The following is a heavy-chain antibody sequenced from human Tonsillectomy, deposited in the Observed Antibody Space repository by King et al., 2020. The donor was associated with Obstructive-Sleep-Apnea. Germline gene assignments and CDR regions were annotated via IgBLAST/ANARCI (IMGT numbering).Heavy chain of an antibody. CDR2: ISYDGNNK. Sequence: VQLVESGGGVVQPGRSLRLSCAASRFAFSSYAMHWVRQAPGKGLEWVALISYDGNNKYYADSVNGRFTVSRENSKNSLFLQMNSLRAEDKAGFYCARHTYSDCPLLCAMDVWGQGTTVTVSS. V-gene: IGHV3-30*04. CDR3: ARHTYSDCPLLCAMDV. CDR1: RFAFSSYA. J-gene: IGHJ6*02. D-gene: IGHD2-21*02.